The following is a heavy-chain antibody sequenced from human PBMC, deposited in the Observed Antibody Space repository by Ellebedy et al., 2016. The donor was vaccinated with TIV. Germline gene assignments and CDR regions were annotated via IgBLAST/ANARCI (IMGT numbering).Heavy chain of an antibody. D-gene: IGHD3-3*01. CDR1: GFTFSSYA. J-gene: IGHJ3*02. CDR3: ARSVTIFGVMKGLDI. Sequence: GESLKISXAASGFTFSSYAMHWVRQAPGKGLEWVAVISYDGSNKYYADSVKGRFTISRDNSKNTLYLQMNSLRAEDTAVYYCARSVTIFGVMKGLDIWGQGTMVTVSS. V-gene: IGHV3-30-3*01. CDR2: ISYDGSNK.